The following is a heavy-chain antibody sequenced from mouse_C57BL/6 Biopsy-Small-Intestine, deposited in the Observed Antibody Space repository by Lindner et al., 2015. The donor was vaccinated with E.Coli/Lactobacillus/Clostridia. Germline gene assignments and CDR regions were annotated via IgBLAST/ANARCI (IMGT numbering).Heavy chain of an antibody. CDR3: AGFYDYEGSGFAY. CDR1: GFTFSSYG. V-gene: IGHV5-6*01. J-gene: IGHJ3*01. D-gene: IGHD2-4*01. CDR2: ISSGGSYT. Sequence: VQLQESGGDLVKPGGSLKLSCAASGFTFSSYGMSWVRQTPDKRLEWVATISSGGSYTYYPDSVKGRFTISRDNAKNTLYLQMSSLKSEDTAMYYCAGFYDYEGSGFAYWGQGTLVTVSA.